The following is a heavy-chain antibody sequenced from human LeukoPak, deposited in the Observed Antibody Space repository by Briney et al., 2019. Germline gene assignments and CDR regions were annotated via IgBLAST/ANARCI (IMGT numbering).Heavy chain of an antibody. CDR2: FDPEDGET. Sequence: ASVKVSCKVSGYTLTELSMHWVRQAPGKGLEWMGGFDPEDGETIYAQKSQGRVTMTEDTSTDTAYMELSSLRSEDTAVYYCATCHTAAAGTGWFDPWGQGTLVTVSS. CDR3: ATCHTAAAGTGWFDP. V-gene: IGHV1-24*01. D-gene: IGHD6-13*01. CDR1: GYTLTELS. J-gene: IGHJ5*02.